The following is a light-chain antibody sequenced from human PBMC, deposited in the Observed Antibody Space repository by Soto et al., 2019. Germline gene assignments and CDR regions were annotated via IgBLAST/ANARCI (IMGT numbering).Light chain of an antibody. Sequence: EIVLTQSPGTLSLSPGERATLSCRASQSVSSSYLAWYQQKPGQAPRLLIYGASSRATGIPNRFSGSGSGTDFTLTIRRREPDDFAVYYCQQYGSSPPLTVGGGTKVEIK. V-gene: IGKV3-20*01. CDR1: QSVSSSY. J-gene: IGKJ4*01. CDR2: GAS. CDR3: QQYGSSPPLT.